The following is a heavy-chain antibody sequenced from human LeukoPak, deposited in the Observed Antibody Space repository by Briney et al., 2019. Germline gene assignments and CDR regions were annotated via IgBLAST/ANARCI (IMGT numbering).Heavy chain of an antibody. V-gene: IGHV3-23*01. CDR1: GFTFSSYA. CDR3: AKDRGSSEYPGFDY. J-gene: IGHJ4*02. D-gene: IGHD2/OR15-2a*01. CDR2: ISDNSGST. Sequence: PGGSLRLSCAASGFTFSSYAMSWGLRDPPKGRQWVSAISDNSGSTNYEASVKGRFTISRDNSKNTLYLQLNSLRAEDTAVYYCAKDRGSSEYPGFDYWGQGTLVTVSS.